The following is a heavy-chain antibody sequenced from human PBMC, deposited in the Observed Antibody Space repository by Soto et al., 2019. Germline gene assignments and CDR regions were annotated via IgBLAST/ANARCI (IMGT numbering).Heavy chain of an antibody. CDR1: GYTFTSYG. D-gene: IGHD6-19*01. Sequence: ASVKVSCKASGYTFTSYGISWVRQAPGQGLEWMGWISAYNGNTNYAQKLQGRVTMTTDTSTSTAYMELRSLRSDDTAVYYCARVREVAGRRTGLFDPWGQGTLVTVSS. CDR2: ISAYNGNT. CDR3: ARVREVAGRRTGLFDP. J-gene: IGHJ5*02. V-gene: IGHV1-18*01.